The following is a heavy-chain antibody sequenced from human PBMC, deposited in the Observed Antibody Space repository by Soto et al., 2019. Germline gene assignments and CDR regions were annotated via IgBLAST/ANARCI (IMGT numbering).Heavy chain of an antibody. CDR2: ISGSGIST. V-gene: IGHV3-23*01. J-gene: IGHJ2*01. CDR1: GFTFRSYA. CDR3: AKEPVGPDWYFDL. Sequence: DVQLLESGGGLVQPGGSLRLSCAASGFTFRSYAMSWVRQAPGKGLEWVSGISGSGISTHYADSVKGRFTVSRDNSKNTLCLQMNSLRAEDPAVYNCAKEPVGPDWYFDLWGRGTLVTVSS.